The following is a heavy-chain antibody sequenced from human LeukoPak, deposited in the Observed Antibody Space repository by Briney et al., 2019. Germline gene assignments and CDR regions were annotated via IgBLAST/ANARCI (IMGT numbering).Heavy chain of an antibody. J-gene: IGHJ5*02. CDR3: AAPRYSSGYYYR. D-gene: IGHD3-22*01. CDR1: GGSFSGYY. V-gene: IGHV4-34*01. CDR2: INHSGST. Sequence: SETLSLTCAVYGGSFSGYYWNWIRQPPGKGLEWIGEINHSGSTNYNPSLKSRVTISVDTSKNQFSLKLSSVTAADTAVYYCAAPRYSSGYYYRWGQGTLVTVSS.